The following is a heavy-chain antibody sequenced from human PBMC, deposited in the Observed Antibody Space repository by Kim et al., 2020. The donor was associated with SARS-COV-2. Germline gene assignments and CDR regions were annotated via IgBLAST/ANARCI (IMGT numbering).Heavy chain of an antibody. V-gene: IGHV3-33*01. CDR3: ARDRGRDGYLDY. D-gene: IGHD3-10*01. Sequence: YYADSVKGRFTISRDNSKNTLYLQMNSLRAEDTAVYYCARDRGRDGYLDYWGQGTLVTVSS. J-gene: IGHJ4*02.